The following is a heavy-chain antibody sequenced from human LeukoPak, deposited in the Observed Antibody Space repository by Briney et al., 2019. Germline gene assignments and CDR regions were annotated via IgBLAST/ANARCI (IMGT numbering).Heavy chain of an antibody. Sequence: GGSLRLSCAASGFTFDNYGMSWVRQAPGKGLEWVSGINWNGGSTGYADSVKGRFTISRDNAKNSLYLQMNSLRAEDTALYYCARPLGYCSSTSCYDAFDIWGQGTMVTVSS. J-gene: IGHJ3*02. CDR2: INWNGGST. CDR3: ARPLGYCSSTSCYDAFDI. D-gene: IGHD2-2*01. V-gene: IGHV3-20*04. CDR1: GFTFDNYG.